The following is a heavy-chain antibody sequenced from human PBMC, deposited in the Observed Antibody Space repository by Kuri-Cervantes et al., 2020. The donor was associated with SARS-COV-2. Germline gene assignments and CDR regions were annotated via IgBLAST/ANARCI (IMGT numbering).Heavy chain of an antibody. CDR2: IYYTGDAVYPSGST. J-gene: IGHJ6*02. CDR1: GGSLKSGNYY. Sequence: GSLRLSCTVSGGSLKSGNYYWSWIRQSPGKGLEWIGYIYYTGDAVYPSGSTNYKPSPESRITISADTSRNQFSLRLSSVTASDTAVYYCARGKWLSAYYYYYYGMDVWGQGTTVTVSS. CDR3: ARGKWLSAYYYYYYGMDV. V-gene: IGHV4-61*01. D-gene: IGHD3-22*01.